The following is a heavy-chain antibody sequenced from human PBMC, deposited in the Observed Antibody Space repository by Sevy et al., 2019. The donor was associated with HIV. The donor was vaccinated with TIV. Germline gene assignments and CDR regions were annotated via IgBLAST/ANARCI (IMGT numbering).Heavy chain of an antibody. V-gene: IGHV3-74*01. CDR1: GFTFSSYW. J-gene: IGHJ6*02. D-gene: IGHD3-10*01. Sequence: GGSLRLSCAASGFTFSSYWMHWVRQAPGKGLVWVSRINSDGSSKSYAASVKGRFTISRDNVKNTLYMQMNSLRAEDTAVYYCARDLTMVRGVIITGYYGMDVWGQGTTVTVSS. CDR3: ARDLTMVRGVIITGYYGMDV. CDR2: INSDGSSK.